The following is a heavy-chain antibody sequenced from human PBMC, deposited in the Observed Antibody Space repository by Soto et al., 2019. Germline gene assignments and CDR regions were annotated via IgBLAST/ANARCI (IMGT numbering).Heavy chain of an antibody. D-gene: IGHD6-13*01. CDR2: MNPNSGNT. CDR3: ARPIIAAAALDAFDI. V-gene: IGHV1-8*01. CDR1: GYTLTRYD. J-gene: IGHJ3*02. Sequence: ASVKVSFKASGYTLTRYDINWVRQATGQGLEWMGWMNPNSGNTGYAQKFQGRVTMTRNTSISTAYMELSSLRSEDTAVYYCARPIIAAAALDAFDIWGQGTMVTVSS.